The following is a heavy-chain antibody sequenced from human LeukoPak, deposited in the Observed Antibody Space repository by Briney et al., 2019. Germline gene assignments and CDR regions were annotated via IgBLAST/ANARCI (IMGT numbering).Heavy chain of an antibody. CDR1: GFTFDDYG. J-gene: IGHJ6*02. D-gene: IGHD3-10*01. CDR3: ARVKGYYGSGSPGAYYYGMDV. V-gene: IGHV3-20*01. Sequence: PGGSLRLSCAAAGFTFDDYGMGWVRPAQGKGLEWVSGINWNGGSTGYADSVKGRFTISRDTATNSLYLQMNSLRAEDTALYRCARVKGYYGSGSPGAYYYGMDVWGQGTTVTVSS. CDR2: INWNGGST.